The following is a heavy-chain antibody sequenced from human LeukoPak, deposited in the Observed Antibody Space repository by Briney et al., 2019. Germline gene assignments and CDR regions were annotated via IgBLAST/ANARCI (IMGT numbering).Heavy chain of an antibody. Sequence: GGSLRLSCAASGFTFSSYAMNWVRQAPGKGLEWLSYISSDGSTIYYADSVKGRITISRDNARKSLYLQMNSLRAEDTAVYYCAKLAAAGFDYWGQGTLVTVSS. CDR2: ISSDGSTI. D-gene: IGHD6-13*01. CDR3: AKLAAAGFDY. V-gene: IGHV3-48*01. J-gene: IGHJ4*02. CDR1: GFTFSSYA.